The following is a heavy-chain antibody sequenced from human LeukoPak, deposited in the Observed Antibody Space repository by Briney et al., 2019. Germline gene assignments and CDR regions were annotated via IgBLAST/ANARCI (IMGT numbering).Heavy chain of an antibody. V-gene: IGHV4-34*01. D-gene: IGHD5-12*01. CDR2: INHSGST. J-gene: IGHJ4*02. CDR1: GGSFSGYY. Sequence: SETLSLTCAVYGGSFSGYYWSWIRQPPGKGLEWIGEINHSGSTNYNPSLKSRVTISVDTSKNQFSLKLSSVTAADTAVYYCARDSGYEFDYWGQGTLVTVSS. CDR3: ARDSGYEFDY.